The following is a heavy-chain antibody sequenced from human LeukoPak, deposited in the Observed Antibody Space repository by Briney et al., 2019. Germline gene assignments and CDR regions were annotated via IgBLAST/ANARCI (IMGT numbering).Heavy chain of an antibody. J-gene: IGHJ4*02. CDR2: ISNDGSNK. CDR1: GSTFSSDS. CDR3: AKDGFDY. V-gene: IGHV3-30*18. Sequence: PGASLRLSCAASGSTFSSDSIHWVRQAPHKRLEWVAVISNDGSNKFYADSVKDRFTICRDSSKNTLYLQMNSVVDEDTAVYYCAKDGFDYWGEGTLVTVSS.